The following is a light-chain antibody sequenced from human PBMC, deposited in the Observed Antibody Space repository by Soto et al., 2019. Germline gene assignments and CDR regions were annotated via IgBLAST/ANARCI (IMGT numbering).Light chain of an antibody. CDR2: EGS. V-gene: IGLV2-23*01. J-gene: IGLJ1*01. CDR1: SSDVGDYNF. CDR3: CSYAGSRTYV. Sequence: QSVLTQPASVSGSPGQSITISCTGTSSDVGDYNFVSWYQQHPGKAPKLMIYEGSKRPSGVSNRFSGSKSGNTASLTISRLQAEDEADYYCCSYAGSRTYVFGTGTKRTVL.